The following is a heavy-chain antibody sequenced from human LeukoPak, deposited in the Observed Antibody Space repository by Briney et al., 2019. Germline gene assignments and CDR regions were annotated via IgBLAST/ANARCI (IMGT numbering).Heavy chain of an antibody. J-gene: IGHJ4*02. CDR2: IYYSGST. D-gene: IGHD4-11*01. V-gene: IGHV4-39*01. Sequence: SETLSLTCTVSGGSISSSSYYWGWIRQPPGKGLEWIGSIYYSGSTYYNPSLKSRVTISVDTSKNQFSLKLSSVTAADTAVYYCASRTRMTTFFSFDYWGQGTLVTVSS. CDR3: ASRTRMTTFFSFDY. CDR1: GGSISSSSYY.